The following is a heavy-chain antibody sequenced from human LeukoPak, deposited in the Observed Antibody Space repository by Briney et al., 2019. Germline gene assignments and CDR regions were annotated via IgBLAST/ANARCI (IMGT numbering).Heavy chain of an antibody. V-gene: IGHV4-61*02. CDR1: GDSISSGSYY. Sequence: SETLSLTCTVSGDSISSGSYYWNWIRQPAGKGLEWIGRVYRNGNINYNPSLKSRVTISPDTSKNQFSLKLTPVTAADTAVYYCASLGSNDYWGQGTLVTVSS. D-gene: IGHD2-2*01. CDR3: ASLGSNDY. CDR2: VYRNGNI. J-gene: IGHJ4*02.